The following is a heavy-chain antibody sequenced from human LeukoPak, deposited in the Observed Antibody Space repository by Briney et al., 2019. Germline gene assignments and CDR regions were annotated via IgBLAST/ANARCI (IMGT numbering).Heavy chain of an antibody. CDR1: GGSISRYY. CDR2: IYYSGNN. Sequence: SETLSLTCTVSGGSISRYYWIWIRQPPGKGLEWIGYIYYSGNNNYNPSLKDRVTISVDTSKNQFSLKLSSVTAADTAVYYCARGGEDYYYYMDVWGKGTTVTVSS. CDR3: ARGGEDYYYYMDV. V-gene: IGHV4-59*01. J-gene: IGHJ6*03.